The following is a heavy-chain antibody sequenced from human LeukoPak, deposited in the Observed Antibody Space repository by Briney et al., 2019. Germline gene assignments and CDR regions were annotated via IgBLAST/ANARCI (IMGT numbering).Heavy chain of an antibody. Sequence: GGSLRLSCAASGFTFGNYAMSWVRQAPGKGLEWVSGVSGSGTTTCYADSVKGRFSISRDNSKNTLFLQMNSLRAEDTAVYYCAKGGYCSSTSCYVGWFDPWGQGTLVTVSS. J-gene: IGHJ5*02. D-gene: IGHD2-2*01. CDR1: GFTFGNYA. CDR3: AKGGYCSSTSCYVGWFDP. V-gene: IGHV3-23*01. CDR2: VSGSGTTT.